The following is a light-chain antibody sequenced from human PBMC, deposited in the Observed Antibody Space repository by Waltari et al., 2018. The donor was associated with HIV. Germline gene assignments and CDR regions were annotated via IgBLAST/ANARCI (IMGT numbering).Light chain of an antibody. Sequence: QSALTQPASVSGSPGQSITISCTGTSRDIGGYNFVSWYQQHPGKAPKLVIYQVTKRPSGVSNRFSGSKSANTASLTISGLQAEDEGDYYCSSYASESTVVFGGGTKLTVL. V-gene: IGLV2-23*02. CDR3: SSYASESTVV. J-gene: IGLJ2*01. CDR2: QVT. CDR1: SRDIGGYNF.